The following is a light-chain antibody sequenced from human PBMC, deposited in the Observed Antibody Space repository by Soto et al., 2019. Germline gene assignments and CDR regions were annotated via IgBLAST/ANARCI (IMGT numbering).Light chain of an antibody. CDR3: QQRSDRPPSIT. V-gene: IGKV3-11*01. Sequence: EIVLTQSPATLSLSPGERATLSCRASQSVSNYLAWYQQKPGQAPRLLIYEAFNRATGIPDRFSGSGSGTDFTLTISSLEPEDFAVYYCQQRSDRPPSITFGQGTRLDIK. J-gene: IGKJ5*01. CDR1: QSVSNY. CDR2: EAF.